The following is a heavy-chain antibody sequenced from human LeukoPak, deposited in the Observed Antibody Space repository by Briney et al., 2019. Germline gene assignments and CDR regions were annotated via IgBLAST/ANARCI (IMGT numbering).Heavy chain of an antibody. J-gene: IGHJ3*02. D-gene: IGHD3-22*01. V-gene: IGHV4-59*12. Sequence: PSETLSLTCTVSGGSISSYYWSWIRQPPGKGLEWIGETYHAGHINYNPSLKSRVTISVDSSKNQFSLRLSSVTAADTAVYYCAREDDSSGYYYADAFDIWGQGTMVTVSS. CDR1: GGSISSYY. CDR2: TYHAGHI. CDR3: AREDDSSGYYYADAFDI.